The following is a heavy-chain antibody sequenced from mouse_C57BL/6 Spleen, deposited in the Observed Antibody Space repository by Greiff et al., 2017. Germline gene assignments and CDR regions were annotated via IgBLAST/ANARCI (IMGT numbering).Heavy chain of an antibody. CDR3: ARHCDGGFAY. V-gene: IGHV5-9*01. Sequence: EVQLVQSGGGLVKPGGSLKLSCAASGFTFSSYTMSWVRQTPEKRLEWVATISGGGGNTYYPDSVKGRFTISRDKAKNTLYLQMSRLRSEDAALYCGARHCDGGFAYWGQGTLVTVSA. D-gene: IGHD2-3*01. CDR2: ISGGGGNT. CDR1: GFTFSSYT. J-gene: IGHJ3*01.